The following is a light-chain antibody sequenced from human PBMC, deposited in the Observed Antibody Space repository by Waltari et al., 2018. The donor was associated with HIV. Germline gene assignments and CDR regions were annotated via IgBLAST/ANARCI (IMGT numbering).Light chain of an antibody. Sequence: QSVLTQPPSASGTPGQRVIISCSGNRSNIGSNPVNWYQQFSGAAPTLLIYSNNQRPSAVPDRFSGTKSGSAASLAISGLKSEDEADYHCATWDDALSGPVFGAVTKLTV. CDR3: ATWDDALSGPV. CDR2: SNN. CDR1: RSNIGSNP. J-gene: IGLJ3*02. V-gene: IGLV1-44*01.